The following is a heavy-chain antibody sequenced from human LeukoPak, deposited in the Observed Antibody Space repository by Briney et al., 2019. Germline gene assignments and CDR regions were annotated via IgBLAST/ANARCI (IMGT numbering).Heavy chain of an antibody. CDR1: GVTVSSNY. Sequence: GGSLRLSCAASGVTVSSNYMSWVRQAPGKRLQWVPVIYSGGSTYYADSVKGRFTISRDNSKNTLYLQMNSLRAEDTAVYYCARAYDSSGYPDWGQGTLVTVSS. D-gene: IGHD3-22*01. CDR2: IYSGGST. CDR3: ARAYDSSGYPD. V-gene: IGHV3-53*01. J-gene: IGHJ4*02.